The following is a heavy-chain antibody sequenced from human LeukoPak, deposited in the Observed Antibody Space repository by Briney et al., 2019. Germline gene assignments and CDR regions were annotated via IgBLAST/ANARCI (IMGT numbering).Heavy chain of an antibody. D-gene: IGHD3-10*01. V-gene: IGHV3-21*01. CDR3: AKGLWVPDAFDI. J-gene: IGHJ3*02. CDR2: ISSSSSYI. CDR1: GFTFSSYS. Sequence: GGSLRLSCAASGFTFSSYSMNWVRQAPGKGLEWVSSISSSSSYIYYADSVKGRFTISRDNSKNTLYPQMNSLRAEDTAVYYCAKGLWVPDAFDIWGQGTMVTVSS.